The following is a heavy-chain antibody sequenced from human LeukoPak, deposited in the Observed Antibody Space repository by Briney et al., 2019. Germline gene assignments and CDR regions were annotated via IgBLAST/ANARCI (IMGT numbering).Heavy chain of an antibody. CDR1: GFTFSSYS. V-gene: IGHV3-21*01. CDR3: ARGLLWFGELREDAFDI. Sequence: GGSLRLSCAASGFTFSSYSMNWVRQAPGKGLEWVSSISSSSTYIYYADSVKGRFTISRDNAKNSLFLQMNSLRAEDTAVYYCARGLLWFGELREDAFDIWGQGTLVTVSS. CDR2: ISSSSTYI. J-gene: IGHJ3*02. D-gene: IGHD3-10*01.